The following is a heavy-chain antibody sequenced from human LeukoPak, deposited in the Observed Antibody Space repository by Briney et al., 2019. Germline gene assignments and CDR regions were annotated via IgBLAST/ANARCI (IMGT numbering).Heavy chain of an antibody. D-gene: IGHD3-10*01. J-gene: IGHJ6*03. Sequence: GESLKISCKGSGYSFTTYWIGWVRQMPGKGLEWMGIIYPGDSDTKYSPSFQGQVTISADKSTSPAYLQWSSLKASDTAMYYCARHQGSGSHPSRYYYYMDVGGKGTTVTVSS. V-gene: IGHV5-51*01. CDR2: IYPGDSDT. CDR3: ARHQGSGSHPSRYYYYMDV. CDR1: GYSFTTYW.